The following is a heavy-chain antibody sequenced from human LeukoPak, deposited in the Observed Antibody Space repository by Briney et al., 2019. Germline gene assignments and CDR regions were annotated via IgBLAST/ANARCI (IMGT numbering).Heavy chain of an antibody. CDR1: GFTFSSYS. CDR2: INNSYSHI. V-gene: IGHV3-21*04. D-gene: IGHD6-19*01. CDR3: TNGYSSG. Sequence: GGSLRLSCAASGFTFSSYSMNWVRQAPGKGLEWVSSINNSYSHIYYADAVKGRVTISRDNAKNSLYLQMNSLKTEDTAVYYCTNGYSSGWGQGTLVTVSS. J-gene: IGHJ4*02.